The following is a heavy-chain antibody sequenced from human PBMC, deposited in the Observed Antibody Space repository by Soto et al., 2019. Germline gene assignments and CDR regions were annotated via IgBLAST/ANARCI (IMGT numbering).Heavy chain of an antibody. D-gene: IGHD3-22*01. Sequence: SETLSLTCTVSGGSISSYYWSWIRQPPGKGLEWIGYIYYSGSTNYNPSLKSRVTISVDTSKNQFSLKLSSVTAADTAVYYCARGSLRRIYYYDSSGYYNWFDYWGQGTLVTVS. CDR1: GGSISSYY. CDR2: IYYSGST. V-gene: IGHV4-59*01. CDR3: ARGSLRRIYYYDSSGYYNWFDY. J-gene: IGHJ4*02.